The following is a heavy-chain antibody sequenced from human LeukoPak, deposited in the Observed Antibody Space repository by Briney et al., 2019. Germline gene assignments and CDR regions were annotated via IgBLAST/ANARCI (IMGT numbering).Heavy chain of an antibody. J-gene: IGHJ3*02. D-gene: IGHD3-22*01. V-gene: IGHV1-69*06. CDR2: IIPIFGTA. Sequence: AASVKVSCKASGYAFTGYFMHWVRQAPGQGLEWMGGIIPIFGTANYAQKFQGRVTITADKSTSTAYMELSSLRSEDTAVYYCARVHGLYDSSGSIPHGVAAFDIWGQGTMVTVSS. CDR3: ARVHGLYDSSGSIPHGVAAFDI. CDR1: GYAFTGYF.